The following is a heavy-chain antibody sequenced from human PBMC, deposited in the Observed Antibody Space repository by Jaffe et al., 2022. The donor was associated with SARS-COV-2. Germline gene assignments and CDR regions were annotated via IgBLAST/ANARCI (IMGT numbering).Heavy chain of an antibody. J-gene: IGHJ4*02. V-gene: IGHV3-9*01. D-gene: IGHD3-9*01. CDR2: ISWNSGSI. CDR1: GFTFDDYA. Sequence: EVQLVESGGGLVQPGRSLRLSCAASGFTFDDYAMHWVRQAPGKGLEWVSGISWNSGSIGYADSVKGRFTISRDNAKNSLYLQMNSLRAEDTALYYCAKDMVGSDILTGYYNYDYWGQGTLVTVSS. CDR3: AKDMVGSDILTGYYNYDY.